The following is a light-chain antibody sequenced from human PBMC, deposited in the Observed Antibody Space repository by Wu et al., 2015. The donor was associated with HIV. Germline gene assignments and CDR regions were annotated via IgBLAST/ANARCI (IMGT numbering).Light chain of an antibody. CDR2: GAS. V-gene: IGKV3-20*01. Sequence: EIVLTQSPVTLSLSPGERATLSCRASQSVSSSYLAWYQQKPGQAPRLLIYGASSRATGIPDRFSGSGSGTDFTLTISRLEPEDFAVYYCQQYGSSPMYTFGQGTKLEIK. J-gene: IGKJ2*01. CDR3: QQYGSSPMYT. CDR1: QSVSSSY.